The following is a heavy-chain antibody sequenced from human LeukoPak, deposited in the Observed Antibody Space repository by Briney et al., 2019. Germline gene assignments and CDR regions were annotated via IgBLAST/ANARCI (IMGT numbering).Heavy chain of an antibody. Sequence: SETLSLTCTVSGGPISSYYWSWIRQPPGKGLEWIGYIYYSGTTNYNPSLKSRVTISVDTSKNQFSLKLSSVTAADTAVYYCARGVYIAAAQYGYWGQGTLVTVSS. CDR2: IYYSGTT. CDR3: ARGVYIAAAQYGY. V-gene: IGHV4-59*01. J-gene: IGHJ4*02. CDR1: GGPISSYY. D-gene: IGHD6-13*01.